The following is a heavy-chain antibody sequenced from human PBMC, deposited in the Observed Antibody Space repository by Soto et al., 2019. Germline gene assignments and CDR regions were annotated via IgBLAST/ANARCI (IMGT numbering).Heavy chain of an antibody. V-gene: IGHV3-30*18. Sequence: QVQLVESGGGVVQPGRSLRLSCAASGFTFSHYGMNWVRQAPGKGLEWVALISYDGSHKHYEDSVKGRFTISRDNSDNTLYLQMSSLTTEDTAVYYCAKGSVLGYCTGGSCYGDAFDIWGQGTKVTVSS. CDR3: AKGSVLGYCTGGSCYGDAFDI. J-gene: IGHJ3*02. CDR2: ISYDGSHK. CDR1: GFTFSHYG. D-gene: IGHD2-15*01.